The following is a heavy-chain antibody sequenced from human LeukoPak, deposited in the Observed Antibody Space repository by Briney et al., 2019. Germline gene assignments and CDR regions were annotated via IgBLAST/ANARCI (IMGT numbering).Heavy chain of an antibody. V-gene: IGHV4-39*07. Sequence: SETLSLTCTVSGGSISSSSYYWGWIRQPPGKGLEWIGSIYYSGSTYYNPSLKSRVTISVDTSKNQFSLKLSSVTAADTAVYYCARDGQALELPNYWGQGTLVTVSS. D-gene: IGHD1-7*01. J-gene: IGHJ4*02. CDR2: IYYSGST. CDR3: ARDGQALELPNY. CDR1: GGSISSSSYY.